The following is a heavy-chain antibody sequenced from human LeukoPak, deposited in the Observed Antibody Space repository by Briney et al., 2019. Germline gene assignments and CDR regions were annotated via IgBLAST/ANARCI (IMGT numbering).Heavy chain of an antibody. D-gene: IGHD3-22*01. CDR1: GGSISSGSYY. Sequence: SETLSLTCTVSGGSISSGSYYWSWIRQPAGKGLEWIGRIYTSGSTNYNPSLKSRVTISVDTSKNQFSLKLSSVTAADTAVYYCARDQLGYYYDSSGYESYYYYYMDVWGKGTTVTVSS. J-gene: IGHJ6*03. CDR3: ARDQLGYYYDSSGYESYYYYYMDV. CDR2: IYTSGST. V-gene: IGHV4-61*02.